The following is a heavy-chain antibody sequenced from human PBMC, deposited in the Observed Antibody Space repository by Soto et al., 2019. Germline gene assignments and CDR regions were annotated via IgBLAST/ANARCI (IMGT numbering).Heavy chain of an antibody. CDR3: AKLGGDYYGSGYYTREYYYYYYMDV. V-gene: IGHV3-21*01. Sequence: EVQLVESGGGLVKPGGSLRLSCAASGFTFSSYSMNWVRQAPGKGLEWVSSISSSSSYIYYADSVKGRFTISRDNAKNSLYLQMNSLRAEDTAVYYCAKLGGDYYGSGYYTREYYYYYYMDVWGKGTTVTVSS. J-gene: IGHJ6*03. CDR1: GFTFSSYS. D-gene: IGHD3-10*01. CDR2: ISSSSSYI.